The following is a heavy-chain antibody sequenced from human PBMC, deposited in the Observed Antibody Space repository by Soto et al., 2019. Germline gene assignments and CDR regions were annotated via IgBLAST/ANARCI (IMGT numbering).Heavy chain of an antibody. Sequence: ASVKVSCKSSGYTFTGYYMHWVRQAPGQGLEWMGWINPNSGGTNYAQKFQGRVTMTRDTSISTAYMELSRLRSDDTAVYYCARVLRGSWLFDYWGQGTLVTVSS. J-gene: IGHJ4*02. CDR2: INPNSGGT. CDR1: GYTFTGYY. V-gene: IGHV1-2*02. CDR3: ARVLRGSWLFDY. D-gene: IGHD6-13*01.